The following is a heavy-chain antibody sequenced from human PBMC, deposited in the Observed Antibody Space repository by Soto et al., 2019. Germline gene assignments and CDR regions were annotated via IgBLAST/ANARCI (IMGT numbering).Heavy chain of an antibody. J-gene: IGHJ5*02. D-gene: IGHD1-7*01. V-gene: IGHV1-8*01. CDR1: GYTFTSYD. CDR3: ARVAGTTPGDDFDP. Sequence: QVQLVQSGAEVKKPGASVKVSCKASGYTFTSYDINWVRQATGQGLEWMGWMNPNSGNTGYAQKFQGRVTMTRNTSISTAYMELSSLRSEDTAVYYWARVAGTTPGDDFDPWGQGTLVTVSS. CDR2: MNPNSGNT.